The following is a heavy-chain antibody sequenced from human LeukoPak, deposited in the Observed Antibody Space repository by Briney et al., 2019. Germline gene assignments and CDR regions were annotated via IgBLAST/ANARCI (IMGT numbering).Heavy chain of an antibody. CDR2: MNPNSGNT. CDR1: GYTFTSYD. D-gene: IGHD2-2*01. CDR3: ARGHYCSSTSCYYTPIDY. V-gene: IGHV1-8*01. J-gene: IGHJ4*02. Sequence: ASVKVSCKASGYTFTSYDINWVRQATGQGLDWMGWMNPNSGNTGYAQKFQGRVTMTRNTSISTAYMELSSLRSEDTAVYYCARGHYCSSTSCYYTPIDYWGQGTLVTVSS.